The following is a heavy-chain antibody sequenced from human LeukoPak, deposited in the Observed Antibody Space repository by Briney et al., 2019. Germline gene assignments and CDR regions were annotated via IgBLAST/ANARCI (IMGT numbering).Heavy chain of an antibody. J-gene: IGHJ3*02. CDR1: GFTFSIYW. CDR3: ARSYGGHSVCDAFDI. CDR2: IKQDGSER. Sequence: GGSLRLSCAASGFTFSIYWMSWVRQAPGKGLEWVANIKQDGSERYYVDSVKGRFTLSRDNAKNSLYLQMNSLRAEDTAVYYCARSYGGHSVCDAFDIWGQGTMVTVSS. D-gene: IGHD4-23*01. V-gene: IGHV3-7*03.